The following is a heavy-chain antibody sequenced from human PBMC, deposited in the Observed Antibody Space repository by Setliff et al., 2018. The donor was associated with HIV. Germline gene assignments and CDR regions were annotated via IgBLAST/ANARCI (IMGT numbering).Heavy chain of an antibody. CDR1: GYNFNSFG. D-gene: IGHD6-13*01. CDR3: ARGFSRWYGAFDM. Sequence: GASVKVSCKASGYNFNSFGINWVQQAPGQGLEWMGWISTYNGRTDYVQKLQDRVTMTTDTYTSTAYMDLRSLISDDTAVYYCARGFSRWYGAFDMWGQGTVVTVSS. J-gene: IGHJ3*02. CDR2: ISTYNGRT. V-gene: IGHV1-18*01.